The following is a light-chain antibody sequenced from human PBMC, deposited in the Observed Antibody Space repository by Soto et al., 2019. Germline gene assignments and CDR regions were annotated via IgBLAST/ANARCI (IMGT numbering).Light chain of an antibody. V-gene: IGLV4-69*01. CDR2: LNSDGSH. CDR3: QTWGTGIHGV. Sequence: QPVLTQSPSASASLGASVKLTCTLSSGHSSYAIAWHQQQPEKGPRYLMKLNSDGSHSKGDGIPDRFSGSSSGAERYLTISSLQSEDEADYYCQTWGTGIHGVFGTGTQVTVL. CDR1: SGHSSYA. J-gene: IGLJ1*01.